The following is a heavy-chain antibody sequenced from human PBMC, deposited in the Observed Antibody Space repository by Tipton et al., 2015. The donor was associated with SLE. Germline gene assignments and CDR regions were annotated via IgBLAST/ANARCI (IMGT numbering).Heavy chain of an antibody. V-gene: IGHV5-10-1*01. D-gene: IGHD1-26*01. CDR2: IDPSDSYT. CDR3: ARQWEYPGYFDL. J-gene: IGHJ2*01. CDR1: GYSFTSYW. Sequence: QLVQSGAEVKKPGESLKIACKGSGYSFTSYWISWVRQMPGKGLEWMGRIDPSDSYTNYSPSFQGHVTISADKSISTAYLQWSSLKASDTAMYYCARQWEYPGYFDLWGRGTLVTVSS.